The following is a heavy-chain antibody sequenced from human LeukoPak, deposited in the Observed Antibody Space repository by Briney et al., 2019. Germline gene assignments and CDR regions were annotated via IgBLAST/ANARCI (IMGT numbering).Heavy chain of an antibody. D-gene: IGHD6-13*01. CDR3: ARDAEGYSSSWSLFDY. CDR2: INPNSGGT. Sequence: ASVKVSCKASGYTFTGYYMHWVRQAPGQGLEWMGWINPNSGGTNYAQKFQGWVTMTRDTSISTAYMELSRLRSDDTAVYYCARDAEGYSSSWSLFDYWGQGTLVTVSS. CDR1: GYTFTGYY. J-gene: IGHJ4*02. V-gene: IGHV1-2*04.